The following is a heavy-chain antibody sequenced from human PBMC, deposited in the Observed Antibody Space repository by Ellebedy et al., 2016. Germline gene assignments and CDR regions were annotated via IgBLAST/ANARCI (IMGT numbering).Heavy chain of an antibody. V-gene: IGHV3-74*01. CDR3: ARGVGSGWFDP. Sequence: GGSLRLSCEASGFTFSSYWMHWVRQAPGKGLVWVSRINSDGSSTSYADSVKGRFTISRDNSKNTLYLQMNSLRAEDTAVYYCARGVGSGWFDPWGQGTLVTVSS. D-gene: IGHD2-15*01. CDR1: GFTFSSYW. CDR2: INSDGSST. J-gene: IGHJ5*02.